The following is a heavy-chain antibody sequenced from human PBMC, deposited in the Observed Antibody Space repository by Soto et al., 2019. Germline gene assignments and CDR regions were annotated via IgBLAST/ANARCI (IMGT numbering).Heavy chain of an antibody. D-gene: IGHD1-26*01. J-gene: IGHJ4*02. V-gene: IGHV4-31*03. CDR3: ARGREWEPNAVSFDY. CDR2: IYYSGST. CDR1: GGSISSGGYY. Sequence: PSETLSLTCTVSGGSISSGGYYWSWIRQHPGKGLEWIGYIYYSGSTYYNPSLKSRVTISVDTSKNQFSLKLSSVTAADTAVYYCARGREWEPNAVSFDYWGQGTLVTVSS.